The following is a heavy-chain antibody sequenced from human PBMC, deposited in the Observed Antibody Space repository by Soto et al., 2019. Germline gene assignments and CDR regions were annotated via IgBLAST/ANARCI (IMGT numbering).Heavy chain of an antibody. CDR1: GYSFTTYW. J-gene: IGHJ3*02. CDR3: ARRVEYTTSEGAFAI. D-gene: IGHD2-2*01. CDR2: IYPGDSET. V-gene: IGHV5-51*03. Sequence: EVQLVPSGAEVKKPGESLRISCKGSGYSFTTYWIAWVRQMPGKGLEWMGMIYPGDSETRYSPSFQGQVTISADKSISTAYLQWISLKASDTAMYYCARRVEYTTSEGAFAIWGQGTMVTVSS.